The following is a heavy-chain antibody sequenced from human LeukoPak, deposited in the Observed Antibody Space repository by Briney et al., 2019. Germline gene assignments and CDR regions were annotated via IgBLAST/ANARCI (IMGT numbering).Heavy chain of an antibody. Sequence: GGSLRLSCAASRFTVSSNYMSWVRQAPGKGLEWVSVIYSGGSTYYADSVKGRFTITRDISKNTLYLQMNSLRAEDTAVYYCAREQGEYFQHWGQGTLVTVST. V-gene: IGHV3-53*01. CDR1: RFTVSSNY. CDR3: AREQGEYFQH. CDR2: IYSGGST. J-gene: IGHJ1*01. D-gene: IGHD3-16*01.